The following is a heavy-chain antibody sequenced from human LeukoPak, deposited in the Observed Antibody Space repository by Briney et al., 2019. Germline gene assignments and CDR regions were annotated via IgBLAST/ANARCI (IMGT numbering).Heavy chain of an antibody. D-gene: IGHD2-2*01. CDR3: ARAMRRAAMGAFDI. CDR1: GFTFSTYS. Sequence: GGSLRLSCAASGFTFSTYSMHWVRQAPGRGLEWVSSNSSSGGDIYYADSVKGRFTISRDNAENSLYLQMNSLRAEDTAVYYCARAMRRAAMGAFDIWGQGTMVTVSS. J-gene: IGHJ3*02. V-gene: IGHV3-21*01. CDR2: NSSSGGDI.